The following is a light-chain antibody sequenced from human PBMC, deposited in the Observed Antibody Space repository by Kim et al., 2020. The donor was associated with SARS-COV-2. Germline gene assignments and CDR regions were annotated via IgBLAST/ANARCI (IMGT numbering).Light chain of an antibody. V-gene: IGLV7-46*01. CDR1: TGPVTSSHY. CDR2: DTT. CDR3: LLSYSGAWV. J-gene: IGLJ3*02. Sequence: QAVVTQEPSLTVSPGETVTLTCGSSTGPVTSSHYPYWFQQRPGQAPRTLISDTTNTHSWTPARFSGSLLRDKAALTLSGAQPEDEADYYCLLSYSGAWVFGGGTQLTVL.